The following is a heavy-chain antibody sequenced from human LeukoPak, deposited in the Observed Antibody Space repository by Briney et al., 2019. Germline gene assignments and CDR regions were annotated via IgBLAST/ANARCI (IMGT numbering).Heavy chain of an antibody. CDR2: IRPSGDNT. V-gene: IGHV3-23*01. Sequence: GGSLRLSCAASGFTFSSYDMTWVRQAPGRGLEWVSSIRPSGDNTYYGDSVKGRFTISRDSAKNTLYLQMNSLRAEDTAVYYCAKDPRDHSYGWSWRYFDYWGQGTLVTVSS. CDR1: GFTFSSYD. J-gene: IGHJ4*02. D-gene: IGHD5-18*01. CDR3: AKDPRDHSYGWSWRYFDY.